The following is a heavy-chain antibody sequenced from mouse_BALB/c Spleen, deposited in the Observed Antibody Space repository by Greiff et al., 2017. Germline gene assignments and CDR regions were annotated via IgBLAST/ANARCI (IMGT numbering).Heavy chain of an antibody. CDR3: AREEGYDGYPFAY. V-gene: IGHV5-4*02. D-gene: IGHD2-3*01. J-gene: IGHJ3*01. CDR2: ISDGGSYT. CDR1: GFTFSDYY. Sequence: EVKLVESGGGLVKPGGSLKLSCAASGFTFSDYYMYWVRQTPEKRLEWVATISDGGSYTYYPDSVKGRFTISRDNAKNNLYLQMSSLKSEDTAMYYCAREEGYDGYPFAYWGQGTLVTVSA.